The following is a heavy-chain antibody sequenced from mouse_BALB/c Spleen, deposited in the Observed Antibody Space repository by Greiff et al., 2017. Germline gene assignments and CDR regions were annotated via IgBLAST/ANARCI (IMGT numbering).Heavy chain of an antibody. CDR1: GYTFTDYW. CDR3: ARGGWYYFDY. J-gene: IGHJ2*01. V-gene: IGHV1-69*01. CDR2: IDTSDSYT. Sequence: QVQLQQPGAELVMPGASVKMSCKASGYTFTDYWMHWVKQRPGQGLEWIGAIDTSDSYTSYNQKFKGKATLTVDESSSTAYMQLSSLTSEDSAVYYCARGGWYYFDYWGQGTTLTVSS. D-gene: IGHD1-1*02.